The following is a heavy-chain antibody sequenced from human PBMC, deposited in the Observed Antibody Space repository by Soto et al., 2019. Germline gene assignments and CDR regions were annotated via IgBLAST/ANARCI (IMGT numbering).Heavy chain of an antibody. Sequence: LRLSCAASGFTFSDYYMSWIRQHPGKGLEWIGYIYYSGSTYYNPSLKSRVTISVDTSKNQFSLKLSSVTAADTAVYYCASTYSSSWYGRWSYYYYGMDVWGQGTTVTVSS. CDR3: ASTYSSSWYGRWSYYYYGMDV. CDR1: GFTFSDYY. D-gene: IGHD6-13*01. V-gene: IGHV4-31*02. CDR2: IYYSGST. J-gene: IGHJ6*02.